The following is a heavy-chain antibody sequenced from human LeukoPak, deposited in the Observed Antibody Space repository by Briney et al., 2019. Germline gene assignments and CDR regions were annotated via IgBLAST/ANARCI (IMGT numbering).Heavy chain of an antibody. V-gene: IGHV3-23*01. Sequence: GGSLRLSCAASGFTFSSYAMSWVRQAPGKGLEWVSAISGSGGSTYYADSVKGRFTISRDNSKNTLYLQMNSLRAEDTAVYYCARSPRRGNLLWDYWGQGTLVTVSS. CDR1: GFTFSSYA. CDR2: ISGSGGST. CDR3: ARSPRRGNLLWDY. J-gene: IGHJ4*02. D-gene: IGHD4-23*01.